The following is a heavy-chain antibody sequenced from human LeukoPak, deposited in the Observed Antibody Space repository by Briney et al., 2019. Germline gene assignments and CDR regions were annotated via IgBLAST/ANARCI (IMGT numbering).Heavy chain of an antibody. D-gene: IGHD6-13*01. J-gene: IGHJ4*02. Sequence: GGSLRLSCAASGFTFSSFAMSWVRQAPGKGLEWVANIKQDGSDKYYVDSVKGRFTISRDNAKNSLYLQMNSLRAEDTAVYYCAIIPRAAAGPSARSPFHYWGQGTLVTVSS. V-gene: IGHV3-7*01. CDR1: GFTFSSFA. CDR3: AIIPRAAAGPSARSPFHY. CDR2: IKQDGSDK.